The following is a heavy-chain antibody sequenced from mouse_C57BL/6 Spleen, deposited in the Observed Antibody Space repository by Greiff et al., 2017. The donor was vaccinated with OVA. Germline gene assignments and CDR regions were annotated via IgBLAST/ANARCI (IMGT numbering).Heavy chain of an antibody. Sequence: QVQLQQPGAELVKPGASVKLSCKASGYTFTSYWMHWVKQRPGLGLEWIGRIDPNSGGTKYNEKFKSKATLTVDKPSSTAYMQLSSLTSEDSAVYYCAGLAYDYDGAYWGQGTLVTVSA. CDR3: AGLAYDYDGAY. CDR2: IDPNSGGT. D-gene: IGHD2-4*01. J-gene: IGHJ3*01. V-gene: IGHV1-72*01. CDR1: GYTFTSYW.